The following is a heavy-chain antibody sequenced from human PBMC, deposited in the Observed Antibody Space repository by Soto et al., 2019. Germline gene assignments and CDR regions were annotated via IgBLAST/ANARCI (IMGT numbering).Heavy chain of an antibody. V-gene: IGHV1-58*01. CDR2: IVVGSGNT. J-gene: IGHJ4*02. Sequence: GASVKVSCKASGFTFTSSAVQWVRQARGQRLEWIGWIVVGSGNTNYAQKFQERVTITRDMSTSTAYMELSSLRSEDTAVYYCAASSWGSGWGNNDFDYWGQGTLVTVSS. CDR1: GFTFTSSA. D-gene: IGHD3-16*01. CDR3: AASSWGSGWGNNDFDY.